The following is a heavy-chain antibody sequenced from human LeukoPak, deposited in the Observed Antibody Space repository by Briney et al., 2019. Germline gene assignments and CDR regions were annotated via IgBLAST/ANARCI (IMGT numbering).Heavy chain of an antibody. CDR3: AKDLPLGYWPRTPLVLNYFDP. D-gene: IGHD2-15*01. CDR1: GFTFSSYA. Sequence: GGSLRLSCAASGFTFSSYAMSWVRQAPGKGLEWVSLISASGGSTYYADSMQGRFTVSRDNSKNTLYLQIDSLRAEDTAVYHCAKDLPLGYWPRTPLVLNYFDPWGQGTLVTVSS. V-gene: IGHV3-23*01. J-gene: IGHJ5*02. CDR2: ISASGGST.